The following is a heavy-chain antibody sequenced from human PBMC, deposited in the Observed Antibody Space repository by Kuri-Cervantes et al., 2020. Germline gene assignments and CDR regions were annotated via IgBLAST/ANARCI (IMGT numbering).Heavy chain of an antibody. CDR2: IYYSGST. CDR3: ARQPYYYDSSGYYYHDDFDI. CDR1: GGSISSSSYY. V-gene: IGHV4-39*01. J-gene: IGHJ3*02. D-gene: IGHD3-22*01. Sequence: SETLSLTCTVSGGSISSSSYYWGWIRQPPGKGLEWIGSIYYSGSTYYNPSLKSRVTISVDTSKNQFSLKLSSVTAADTAVYYCARQPYYYDSSGYYYHDDFDIWGQGTMVTVSS.